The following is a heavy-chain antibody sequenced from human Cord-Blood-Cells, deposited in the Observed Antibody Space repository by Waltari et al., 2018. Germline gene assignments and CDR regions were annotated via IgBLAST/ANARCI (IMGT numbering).Heavy chain of an antibody. Sequence: QVQLQQWGAGLLKPSETLSLTCAVYGGSFSGYSWSWIRHPPGKGLEWRGEINHSGSTNYNPSLKSRVTTSVDTSKNQFSLKLSSVTAADTAVYYCARDPLFGYCSGGSCYSYYYGMDVWGQGTTVTVSS. V-gene: IGHV4-34*01. J-gene: IGHJ6*02. CDR2: INHSGST. CDR3: ARDPLFGYCSGGSCYSYYYGMDV. D-gene: IGHD2-15*01. CDR1: GGSFSGYS.